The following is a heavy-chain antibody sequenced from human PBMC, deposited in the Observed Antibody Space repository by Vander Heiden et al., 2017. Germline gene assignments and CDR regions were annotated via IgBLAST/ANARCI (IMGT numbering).Heavy chain of an antibody. CDR2: INSDGSIT. Sequence: EVQLVESGGGSVQPGGSRRLSCVGSGFTFGQYYIHWMRQDPGKGLVWVSNINSDGSITNYADSARGRFTISRDNARSTVYLQMNDLRAEDTAVYYCARGNYGMDVWGQGSTVTVSS. J-gene: IGHJ6*02. CDR1: GFTFGQYY. V-gene: IGHV3-74*01. CDR3: ARGNYGMDV.